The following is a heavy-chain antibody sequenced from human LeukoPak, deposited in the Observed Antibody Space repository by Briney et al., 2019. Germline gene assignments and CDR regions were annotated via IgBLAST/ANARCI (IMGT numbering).Heavy chain of an antibody. J-gene: IGHJ4*02. CDR1: GGSTSSSNYY. Sequence: PSETLSLTCTVSGGSTSSSNYYWGWIRQPPGKGLEWIGGIHYSGNTYYNPSLKSRVTISVDTSKNQFSLKLSSVTAADTAVYYCARLGAGPTYYDFWSGYSSFYFGYWGQGTLVIVSS. V-gene: IGHV4-39*01. CDR3: ARLGAGPTYYDFWSGYSSFYFGY. D-gene: IGHD3-3*01. CDR2: IHYSGNT.